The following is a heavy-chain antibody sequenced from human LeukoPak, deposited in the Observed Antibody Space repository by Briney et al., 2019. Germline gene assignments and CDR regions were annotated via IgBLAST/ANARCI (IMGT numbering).Heavy chain of an antibody. CDR2: IYYSGST. D-gene: IGHD6-19*01. J-gene: IGHJ4*02. CDR3: VRVWYSSGWYYFDY. V-gene: IGHV4-59*12. Sequence: PSETLSLTCSVSGDSIRSYYWSWIRQPAGKGLEWIGYIYYSGSTNYNPSLKSRVTISVDTSKNQFSLKLSSVTAADTAVYYCVRVWYSSGWYYFDYWGQGILVTVSS. CDR1: GDSIRSYY.